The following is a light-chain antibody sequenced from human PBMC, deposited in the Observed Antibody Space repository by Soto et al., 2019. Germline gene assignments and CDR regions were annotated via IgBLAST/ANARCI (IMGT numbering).Light chain of an antibody. CDR2: DAS. J-gene: IGKJ1*01. Sequence: DIKITQSTSTLSASVGERVTITSRASQSISSWLAWYQQKTGKAPKLLSYDASNLDSGVPSRFSGSHSGRDLTLTISGLQPDDYATYCCQQYHSHWTFGQGNKVDIK. CDR1: QSISSW. V-gene: IGKV1-5*01. CDR3: QQYHSHWT.